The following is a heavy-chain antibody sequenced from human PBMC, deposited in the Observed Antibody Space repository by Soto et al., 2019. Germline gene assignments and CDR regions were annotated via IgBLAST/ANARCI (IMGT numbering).Heavy chain of an antibody. Sequence: EIQLLESGGALVQPGGSLRLSCAASGFTFSSYAMTWVRQAPGKGLEWVSGISGSADSTHYADSVKGRSIISRDNSKTTLSLQINTLRAEDTAVYYCARVSLGASTIADYSYYGMDVWGQGTTVTVSS. CDR3: ARVSLGASTIADYSYYGMDV. V-gene: IGHV3-23*01. CDR1: GFTFSSYA. CDR2: ISGSADST. D-gene: IGHD1-26*01. J-gene: IGHJ6*02.